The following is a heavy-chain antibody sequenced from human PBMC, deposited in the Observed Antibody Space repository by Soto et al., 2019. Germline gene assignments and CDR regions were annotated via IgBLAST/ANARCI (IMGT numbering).Heavy chain of an antibody. CDR1: GYIFTAYS. CDR3: AREENCSDGVCYSEYFQR. CDR2: VNPSGGST. J-gene: IGHJ1*01. D-gene: IGHD2-15*01. Sequence: QMQLVQSGAEVKKPGASVKVSCKASGYIFTAYSMHWVRQAPGQGLEWMGVVNPSGGSTNYAQRFQGRITMTRDTSTSTVYMDLKFLTSEDTAVYYCAREENCSDGVCYSEYFQRWGQGTLVTVSS. V-gene: IGHV1-46*01.